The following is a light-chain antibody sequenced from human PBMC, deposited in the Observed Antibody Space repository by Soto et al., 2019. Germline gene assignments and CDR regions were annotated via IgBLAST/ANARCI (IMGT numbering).Light chain of an antibody. CDR3: ASSTSDSLYV. CDR2: KVT. J-gene: IGLJ1*01. V-gene: IGLV2-14*01. Sequence: QSALIQPASVSGSPGQSITISCTGTSSDVGGNKYVSWYQQYPGKVPKLLINKVTNRPSGVSYRFSGSKSGNTASLTISALLAEDEADYFCASSTSDSLYVFGTGTKVTVL. CDR1: SSDVGGNKY.